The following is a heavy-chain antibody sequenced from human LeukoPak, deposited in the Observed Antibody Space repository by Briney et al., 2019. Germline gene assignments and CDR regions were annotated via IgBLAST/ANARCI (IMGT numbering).Heavy chain of an antibody. D-gene: IGHD5-12*01. V-gene: IGHV1-2*02. J-gene: IGHJ5*02. CDR2: INPNNGVT. Sequence: GASVKVSCKASGYTFSVSHIHWVRQAPGQGLEWMGWINPNNGVTNYAQKFQGRVTMTSDTSISTAYMELRSLRSDDTAVYYCARIYSGYDLWGQGTLVSVSS. CDR1: GYTFSVSH. CDR3: ARIYSGYDL.